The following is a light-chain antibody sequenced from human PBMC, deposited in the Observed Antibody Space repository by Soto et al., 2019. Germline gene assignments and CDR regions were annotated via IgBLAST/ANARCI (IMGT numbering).Light chain of an antibody. J-gene: IGKJ1*01. CDR1: QNISRW. Sequence: DIQMTQSPSTLSASVGDRVTITGRASQNISRWLAWYQQKPGKAPKLLIYKASSLQSGFPSRFSGSGSGTEFTLTISSLQPDDFATYYCQQHETYSRTFGQGTKVEIK. CDR3: QQHETYSRT. CDR2: KAS. V-gene: IGKV1-5*03.